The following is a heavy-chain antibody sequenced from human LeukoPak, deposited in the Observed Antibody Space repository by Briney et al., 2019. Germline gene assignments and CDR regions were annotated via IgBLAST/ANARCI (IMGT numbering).Heavy chain of an antibody. CDR1: GFTFSSAW. J-gene: IGHJ4*02. Sequence: PGGSLRLSCAASGFTFSSAWMSWVRQAPGKGLEWVGRIKSKTDGGTTDYAAPVKGRFTISRDDSKNTLYLQMNSLKTEDTAVYYCTTDQKDGSGSYCKYWGQGTLVTVSS. CDR2: IKSKTDGGTT. D-gene: IGHD3-10*01. CDR3: TTDQKDGSGSYCKY. V-gene: IGHV3-15*01.